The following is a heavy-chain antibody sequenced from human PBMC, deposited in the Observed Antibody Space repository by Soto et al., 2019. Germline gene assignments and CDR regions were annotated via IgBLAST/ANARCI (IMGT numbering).Heavy chain of an antibody. CDR1: GGSVTSGAYY. Sequence: PSETLSLTCNVSGGSVTSGAYYWSWIRQFPGAGLEWIGYIYFTGNRESTYYNPSLKSRLSMSMDTSNNLFSLKLTSVTAADTAIFFCLRDIFESVGSGGIWGQGLRVTVSS. CDR3: LRDIFESVGSGGI. V-gene: IGHV4-30-4*01. CDR2: IYFTGNREST. J-gene: IGHJ4*02. D-gene: IGHD3-9*01.